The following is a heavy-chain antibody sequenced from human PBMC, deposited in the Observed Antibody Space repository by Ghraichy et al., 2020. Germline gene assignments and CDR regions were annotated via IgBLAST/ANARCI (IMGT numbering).Heavy chain of an antibody. J-gene: IGHJ4*02. Sequence: GGSLRLSCAASGFTFSRYWMTWVRQAPGKGLEWVANIKEDGSQKNYVDSVKGRFTISRDNAKNSLYLQMNSLRAEDTALYYCARDGGASGSGDDCWGQGTLVTVSS. CDR3: ARDGGASGSGDDC. D-gene: IGHD3-10*01. CDR2: IKEDGSQK. CDR1: GFTFSRYW. V-gene: IGHV3-7*03.